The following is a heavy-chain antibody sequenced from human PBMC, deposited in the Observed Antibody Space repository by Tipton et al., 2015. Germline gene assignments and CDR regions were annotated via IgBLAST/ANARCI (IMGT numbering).Heavy chain of an antibody. CDR3: AREGSSWYFGVY. CDR2: IKPDGSES. J-gene: IGHJ4*02. V-gene: IGHV3-7*03. Sequence: LSLTCAVSAYSISSDYYWGWIRQPPGKGLEWVANIKPDGSESYYLESVKGRFTFSRDNAQNSLFLQMNSLTAEDTAFYYCAREGSSWYFGVYWGQGTLVTVSS. D-gene: IGHD6-13*01. CDR1: AYSISSDY.